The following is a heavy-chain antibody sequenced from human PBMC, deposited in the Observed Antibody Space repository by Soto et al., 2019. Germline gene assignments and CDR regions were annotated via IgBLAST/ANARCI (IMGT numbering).Heavy chain of an antibody. Sequence: QAQLVQSGAEVKKPGASVKVSCKASGYTFTIYAIYWVRQAPGQKLEWMGWINVGNGNTKYSQKFQGRVTITRDTSASTAYMELSGLTFEDTAVYYCARNYHGLGVWGKGTTVTVSS. CDR3: ARNYHGLGV. CDR2: INVGNGNT. CDR1: GYTFTIYA. J-gene: IGHJ6*04. D-gene: IGHD3-10*01. V-gene: IGHV1-3*01.